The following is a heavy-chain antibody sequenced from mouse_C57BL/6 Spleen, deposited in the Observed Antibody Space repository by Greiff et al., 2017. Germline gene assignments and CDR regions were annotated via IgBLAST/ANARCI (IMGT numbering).Heavy chain of an antibody. CDR3: AREGPRYFEV. D-gene: IGHD3-3*01. V-gene: IGHV1-55*01. J-gene: IGHJ1*03. Sequence: VQLQQSGAELVKPGDSVKMSCKASGYTFTSYWITWVKQRPGQGLEWIGDIYPGSGSPNYNEKFKSKATLTVDTSASPAYMQLSSLTSEDSAVYSCAREGPRYFEVWGTGTTGTVSS. CDR2: IYPGSGSP. CDR1: GYTFTSYW.